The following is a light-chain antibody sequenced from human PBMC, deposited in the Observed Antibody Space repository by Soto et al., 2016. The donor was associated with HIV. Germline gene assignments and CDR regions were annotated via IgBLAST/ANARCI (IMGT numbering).Light chain of an antibody. CDR2: AAS. CDR3: LQDYSYPPT. J-gene: IGKJ4*01. Sequence: AIQMTQSPSSLSASVGDRVTITCRASQGIRNNLGWYQQKTXEDAPKLLIYAASSLQGGVPSRFSGSGSSTDFTLTISRLQPEDSATYFCLQDYSYPPTFGGGTKVQIK. CDR1: QGIRNN. V-gene: IGKV1-6*01.